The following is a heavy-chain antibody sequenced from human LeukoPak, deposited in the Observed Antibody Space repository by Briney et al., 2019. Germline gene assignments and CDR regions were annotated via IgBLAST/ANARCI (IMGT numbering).Heavy chain of an antibody. CDR3: TRQLVGTWYFDY. J-gene: IGHJ4*02. Sequence: VPSLNVSCRAFAFTDYYLHWVRQAPGQGLEWMGWINSKSGVTTYAGKFQGRVTMTRDTSINTAYLHLSRLRSDDTAIYYCTRQLVGTWYFDYWGQGTLVTASS. D-gene: IGHD6-13*01. V-gene: IGHV1-2*07. CDR2: INSKSGVT. CDR1: AFTDYY.